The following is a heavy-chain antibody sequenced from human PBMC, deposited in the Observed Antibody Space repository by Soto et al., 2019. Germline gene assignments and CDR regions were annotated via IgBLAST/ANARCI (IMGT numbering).Heavy chain of an antibody. Sequence: GGSLRLSCAASGFTFSSNGMHWVRQAPGKGLEWVAVISYDGSNKYYADSVKGRFTISRDNSKNTLYLQMNSLRAEDTAVYYCAKGYDFWSGYLYYYYGMDVWGQGTTVTVSS. CDR2: ISYDGSNK. CDR1: GFTFSSNG. CDR3: AKGYDFWSGYLYYYYGMDV. D-gene: IGHD3-3*01. J-gene: IGHJ6*02. V-gene: IGHV3-30*18.